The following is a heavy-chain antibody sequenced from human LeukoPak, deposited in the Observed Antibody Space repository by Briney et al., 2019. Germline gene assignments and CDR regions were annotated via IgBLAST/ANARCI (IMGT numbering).Heavy chain of an antibody. CDR1: GGPIRGSGYY. J-gene: IGHJ4*02. CDR3: ARVEIVGFGELYAYYFDY. D-gene: IGHD3-10*01. CDR2: IYYSGST. Sequence: SETLSLTCTVSGGPIRGSGYYWGWIRQPPGKGLEWIGSIYYSGSTYYNPSLKSRVTISVDTSKNQFSLKLSSVTAADTAVYYCARVEIVGFGELYAYYFDYWGQGTLVTVSS. V-gene: IGHV4-39*07.